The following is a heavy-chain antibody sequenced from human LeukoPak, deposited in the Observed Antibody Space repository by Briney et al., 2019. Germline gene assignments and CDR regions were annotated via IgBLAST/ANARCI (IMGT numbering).Heavy chain of an antibody. V-gene: IGHV1-2*06. Sequence: ASVKVSCKTSGYSFTGYYIHWVRQAPGQGLEWMGRINPNSGGPNYGQKFQGTVTMTRDTSISAAYLELSNLRSDDTAAYYCVRGYSYGFYFDYWGQGSLVTVSS. CDR3: VRGYSYGFYFDY. J-gene: IGHJ4*02. D-gene: IGHD5-18*01. CDR1: GYSFTGYY. CDR2: INPNSGGP.